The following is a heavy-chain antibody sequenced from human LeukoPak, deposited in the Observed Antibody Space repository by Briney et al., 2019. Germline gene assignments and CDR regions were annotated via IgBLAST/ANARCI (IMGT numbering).Heavy chain of an antibody. Sequence: SETLSLTCGVSGHSLSSDYYWGWIRQPPGKRLEWIGTIHHDGTTYDNPSLKSRVAISVDTSKNQSSLKLSSVTAADTAVYYCARGHDDSSGYAFGYWGQGTLVTVSS. CDR1: GHSLSSDYY. CDR3: ARGHDDSSGYAFGY. J-gene: IGHJ4*02. CDR2: IHHDGTT. V-gene: IGHV4-38-2*01. D-gene: IGHD3-22*01.